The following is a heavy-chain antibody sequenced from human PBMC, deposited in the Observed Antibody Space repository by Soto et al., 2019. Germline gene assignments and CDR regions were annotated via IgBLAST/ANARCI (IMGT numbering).Heavy chain of an antibody. CDR3: SRDAIRGSAAMKTY. J-gene: IGHJ4*02. CDR2: IDPTDSYA. Sequence: GESLKISCKASGYTFTNYWISWVRQVPGKGLGWMGRIDPTDSYADYSPSFRGHVTISTDKSISTAYLQWSSLKAADTAVYYCSRDAIRGSAAMKTYWGLGTLVTVSS. CDR1: GYTFTNYW. V-gene: IGHV5-10-1*01.